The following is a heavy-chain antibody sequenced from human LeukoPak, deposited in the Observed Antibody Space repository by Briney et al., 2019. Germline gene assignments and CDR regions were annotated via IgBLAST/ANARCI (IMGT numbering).Heavy chain of an antibody. J-gene: IGHJ4*02. CDR2: INSDGSST. Sequence: GGSLRLSCAASGFTFSSYWMHWVRQAPGKGLVWVSRINSDGSSTSYADSVKGRFTISRDNAKNTLYLQMNSLRAEDTAVYYCAREGRVTYYDSSGYYDYWGQGTLVTVSS. CDR3: AREGRVTYYDSSGYYDY. D-gene: IGHD3-22*01. CDR1: GFTFSSYW. V-gene: IGHV3-74*01.